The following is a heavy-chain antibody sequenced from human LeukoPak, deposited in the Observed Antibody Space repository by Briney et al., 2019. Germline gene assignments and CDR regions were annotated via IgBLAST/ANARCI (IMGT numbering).Heavy chain of an antibody. D-gene: IGHD2-2*01. J-gene: IGHJ4*02. CDR2: ISSSSSYI. Sequence: GGSLRLSCAASGFTFSSYAMSWVRQAPGKGLEWVSSISSSSSYIYYADSVKGRFTISRDNAKNSLYLQMNSLRAEDTAVYYCATQHIVVVPAAIVELDYWGQGTLVTVSS. CDR1: GFTFSSYA. CDR3: ATQHIVVVPAAIVELDY. V-gene: IGHV3-21*01.